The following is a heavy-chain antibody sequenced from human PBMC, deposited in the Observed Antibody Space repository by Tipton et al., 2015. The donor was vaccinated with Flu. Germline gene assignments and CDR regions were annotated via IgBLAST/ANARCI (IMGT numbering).Heavy chain of an antibody. CDR3: ARLPILRGVIKTFDI. D-gene: IGHD3-10*01. J-gene: IGHJ3*02. Sequence: LRLSCAVSGFSITSGAYWGWVRQPPGKGPEWIGIIYLSGTTYYNPSLKSRVIISVDTSKNQFSLKVRSVTAADTAVYFCARLPILRGVIKTFDIWGQGKMVTVSS. CDR2: IYLSGTT. CDR1: GFSITSGAY. V-gene: IGHV4-38-2*01.